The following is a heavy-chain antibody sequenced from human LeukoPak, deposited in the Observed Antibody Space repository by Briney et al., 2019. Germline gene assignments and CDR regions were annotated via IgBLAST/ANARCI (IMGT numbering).Heavy chain of an antibody. J-gene: IGHJ5*02. CDR2: IRSKAYGGTT. V-gene: IGHV3-49*03. D-gene: IGHD6-13*01. CDR3: TREPYSSSWIVTHNWFDP. CDR1: GFTFADYA. Sequence: QPGGSLRLSCTASGFTFADYAMSWFRQAPGKGLEWVGFIRSKAYGGTTEYAASVKGRFTISRDDSKSIAYLQMNSLKTEDTAVYYCTREPYSSSWIVTHNWFDPWGQGTLVTVSS.